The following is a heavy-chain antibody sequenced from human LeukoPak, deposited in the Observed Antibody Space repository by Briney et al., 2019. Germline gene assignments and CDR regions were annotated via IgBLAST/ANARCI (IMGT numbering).Heavy chain of an antibody. D-gene: IGHD2-2*02. CDR2: ISAYNGNT. CDR1: GYTFTSYG. J-gene: IGHJ5*02. Sequence: ASVKVSCKASGYTFTSYGISWVRQAPGQGLEWMGWISAYNGNTNYAQKLQGRVTMTTDASMSTAYMELRRLRCDDTAVYYCARVDIVVVPAAILMGWFDPWGQGTLVTVSS. CDR3: ARVDIVVVPAAILMGWFDP. V-gene: IGHV1-18*01.